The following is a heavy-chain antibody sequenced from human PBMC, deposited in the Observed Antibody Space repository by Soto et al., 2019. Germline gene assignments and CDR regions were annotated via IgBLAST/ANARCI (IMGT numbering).Heavy chain of an antibody. Sequence: QVQLVQSGAEVKKPGSSVKVSCKASGGTFSSYAISWVRQAPGQGLEWMGGIIPIFGTANYAQKFQGRVTIPADESTSTAYMELSSLRSEYTAVYYCARSHLRQGGVRDAFDIWGQGTMVTVSS. CDR2: IIPIFGTA. V-gene: IGHV1-69*12. J-gene: IGHJ3*02. CDR1: GGTFSSYA. CDR3: ARSHLRQGGVRDAFDI. D-gene: IGHD3-16*01.